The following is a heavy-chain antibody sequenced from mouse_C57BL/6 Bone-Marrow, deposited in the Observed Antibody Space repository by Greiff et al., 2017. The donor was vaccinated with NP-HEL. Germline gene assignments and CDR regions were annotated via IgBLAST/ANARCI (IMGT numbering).Heavy chain of an antibody. CDR2: FHPYNDDT. D-gene: IGHD1-1*01. Sequence: VQLQESGAELVKPGASVKMSCKASGYTFTTYPIEWMKQNHGKSLEWIGNFHPYNDDTKYNEQFKGKATLTVETSSSTVYLELSRLTSDDSACYYCASLHYYGSLYFDYWGQGTTLTVSS. V-gene: IGHV1-47*01. J-gene: IGHJ2*01. CDR3: ASLHYYGSLYFDY. CDR1: GYTFTTYP.